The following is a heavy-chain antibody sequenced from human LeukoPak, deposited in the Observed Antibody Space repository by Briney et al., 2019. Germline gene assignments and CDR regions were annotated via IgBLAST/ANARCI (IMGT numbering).Heavy chain of an antibody. CDR3: ARDNSATSDCSSSSCYHFDY. V-gene: IGHV1-18*01. D-gene: IGHD2-15*01. CDR1: GYTFNIYG. Sequence: ASVKVSCKAFGYTFNIYGITWVRQAPGQGLEWLGWISGYNGNTNYAQKVQGRVTMTTDTSTRTAFMVLRSLRSDDTAVYYCARDNSATSDCSSSSCYHFDYWGQGTLLTVSS. CDR2: ISGYNGNT. J-gene: IGHJ4*02.